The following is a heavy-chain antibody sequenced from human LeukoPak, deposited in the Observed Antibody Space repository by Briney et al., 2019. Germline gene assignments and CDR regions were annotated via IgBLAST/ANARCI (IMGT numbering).Heavy chain of an antibody. CDR3: ARDQDPTMTN. CDR1: GFTVSTNH. Sequence: GGSLRLSCAASGFTVSTNHMSWVRQAPGKGLEWVSIIYNSGGTFYANSVKGRFTISRDNSKNTLYLQMNNLRAEDTAVYYCARDQDPTMTNWGQGTLVTVSS. J-gene: IGHJ1*01. V-gene: IGHV3-66*01. D-gene: IGHD5-18*01. CDR2: IYNSGGT.